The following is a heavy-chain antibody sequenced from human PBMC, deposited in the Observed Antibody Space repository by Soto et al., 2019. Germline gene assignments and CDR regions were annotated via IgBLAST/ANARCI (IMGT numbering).Heavy chain of an antibody. Sequence: EVQLLESGGGLVQPGGSLRLSCAASGFTFTSYAMNWVRLAPGKELECVSAISVTGYNTYYADSVKSMFTISRDHTTHTLYLQMNSLSAEYTAVYYCAKAGFSSRWSPTNFDYWGQGTLVTVSS. CDR1: GFTFTSYA. CDR2: ISVTGYNT. J-gene: IGHJ4*02. CDR3: AKAGFSSRWSPTNFDY. D-gene: IGHD6-13*01. V-gene: IGHV3-23*01.